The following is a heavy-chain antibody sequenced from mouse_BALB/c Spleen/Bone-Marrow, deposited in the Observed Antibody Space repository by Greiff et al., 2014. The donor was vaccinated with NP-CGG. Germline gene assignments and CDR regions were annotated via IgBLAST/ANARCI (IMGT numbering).Heavy chain of an antibody. D-gene: IGHD2-2*01. V-gene: IGHV1-18*01. J-gene: IGHJ3*01. CDR1: GYTFTEYT. Sequence: EVKLQESGPEVVKPGASVKISCKTSGYTFTEYTMHWVKQSHGKSLEWIGGINPNNGGTTYNQKFKGKATLTVDKSSSTANMELRSLTSEDSAVYYCARSYGYERSWFAYWGQGTLVTVSA. CDR3: ARSYGYERSWFAY. CDR2: INPNNGGT.